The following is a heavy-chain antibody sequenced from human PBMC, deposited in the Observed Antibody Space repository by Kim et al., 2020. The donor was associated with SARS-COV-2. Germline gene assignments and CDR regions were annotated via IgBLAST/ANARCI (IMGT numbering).Heavy chain of an antibody. V-gene: IGHV4-34*01. CDR1: GGSFSGYY. D-gene: IGHD3-10*01. CDR2: INHSGST. CDR3: ARGGHRLGFYYGSGRHYYG. J-gene: IGHJ6*01. Sequence: SETLSLTCAVYGGSFSGYYWSWIRQPPGKGLEWIGEINHSGSTNYNPSLKSRVTISVDTSKNQFSLKLSSVTAADTAVYYCARGGHRLGFYYGSGRHYYG.